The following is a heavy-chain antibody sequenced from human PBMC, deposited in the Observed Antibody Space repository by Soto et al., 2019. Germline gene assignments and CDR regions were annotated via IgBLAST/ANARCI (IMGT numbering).Heavy chain of an antibody. Sequence: HLVQSGPEVKKPGASITVSCKTSGDTFTNFGLSWVRQAPGQGLEWMGWIATYNSNRNYAKKFQGRPTLTTDTSTSTAYMERKSLGYDDSAVYYCARVLRGVVNWFDPWGQGTLVTVSS. D-gene: IGHD3-10*01. CDR3: ARVLRGVVNWFDP. CDR2: IATYNSNR. CDR1: GDTFTNFG. J-gene: IGHJ5*02. V-gene: IGHV1-18*01.